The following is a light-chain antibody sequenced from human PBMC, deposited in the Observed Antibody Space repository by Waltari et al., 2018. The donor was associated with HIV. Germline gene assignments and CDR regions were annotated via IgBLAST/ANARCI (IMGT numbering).Light chain of an antibody. J-gene: IGKJ2*01. CDR2: TVS. CDR1: QSLVHDDGRTY. Sequence: DIVLSQPPLSSPVPLRQPASISCKSSQSLVHDDGRTYLSWLHQGPGQPPSLIMYTVSYRFSEVADGFSGSRAKTEFTLKISSIEASDVGVFYCMQTTQLPYTFGQGTKLEIK. V-gene: IGKV2-24*01. CDR3: MQTTQLPYT.